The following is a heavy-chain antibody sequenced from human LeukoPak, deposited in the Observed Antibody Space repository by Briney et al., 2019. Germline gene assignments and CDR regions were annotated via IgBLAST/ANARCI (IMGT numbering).Heavy chain of an antibody. D-gene: IGHD2-2*03. CDR2: IYSGGST. J-gene: IGHJ6*02. CDR1: GFTASSNY. CDR3: ARVDIDIVAGMDV. V-gene: IGHV3-53*01. Sequence: GGSLRLSCAASGFTASSNYMSWVRQAPGKGLEWVSLIYSGGSTYYADSVKGRFTISRDNPKNTLYLQMNSLRAEDTAVYYCARVDIDIVAGMDVWGQGTTVTVSS.